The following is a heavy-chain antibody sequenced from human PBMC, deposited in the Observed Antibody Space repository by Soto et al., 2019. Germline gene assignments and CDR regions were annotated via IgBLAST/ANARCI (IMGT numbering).Heavy chain of an antibody. V-gene: IGHV1-3*01. Sequence: LVQSGAEVKNPGASVKVSCEASGYTFSGFGMHWVRQAPGQRLEWMGWINGASGNTKYSQKFQGRVTITRDTSASTAYMELSSLTSEDTAVYYCARAGRIAVADTFYYYMDVWGKGTTVTVSS. D-gene: IGHD6-19*01. J-gene: IGHJ6*04. CDR3: ARAGRIAVADTFYYYMDV. CDR1: GYTFSGFG. CDR2: INGASGNT.